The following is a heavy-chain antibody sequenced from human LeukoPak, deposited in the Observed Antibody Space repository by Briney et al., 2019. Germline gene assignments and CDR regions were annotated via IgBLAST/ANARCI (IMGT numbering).Heavy chain of an antibody. V-gene: IGHV1-46*01. D-gene: IGHD3-10*01. CDR2: IDPSCGST. J-gene: IGHJ4*02. CDR3: ARDFGEMPNY. Sequence: ASVKVSCTSSGYTFTRYYMHWVRQPPGQGLEWMGIIDPSCGSTSYAQNFQGGVTMTRDANTSTVYLELSGLRSEDTDVYYWARDFGEMPNYWGQGTLVTVSS. CDR1: GYTFTRYY.